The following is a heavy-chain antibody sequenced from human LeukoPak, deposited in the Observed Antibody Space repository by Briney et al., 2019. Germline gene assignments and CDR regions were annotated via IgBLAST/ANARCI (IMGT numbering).Heavy chain of an antibody. Sequence: PSETLSLTCTVSGGSISSSSYYWSWIRQPPGKGLEWIGYIYYSGSTNYNPSLKSRVTISVDTSKNQFSLKLSSVTAADTAVYYCARDRYRQWGQGTLVTVSS. J-gene: IGHJ4*02. D-gene: IGHD1-1*01. CDR3: ARDRYRQ. CDR1: GGSISSSSYY. CDR2: IYYSGST. V-gene: IGHV4-61*01.